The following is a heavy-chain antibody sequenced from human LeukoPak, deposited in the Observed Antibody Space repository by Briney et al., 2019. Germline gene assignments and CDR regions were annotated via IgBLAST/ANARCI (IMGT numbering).Heavy chain of an antibody. CDR3: ARVHRGDYAKNCDY. CDR1: GYTFTSYG. D-gene: IGHD4-17*01. J-gene: IGHJ4*02. Sequence: GASVKVSCKASGYTFTSYGISWVRQAPGQGPEWMGWISGYNGNTNYAQKFQGRVTMTTDTSTSTAYVELRSLRSGDTAVYYCARVHRGDYAKNCDYWGQGTLVTVSS. V-gene: IGHV1-18*01. CDR2: ISGYNGNT.